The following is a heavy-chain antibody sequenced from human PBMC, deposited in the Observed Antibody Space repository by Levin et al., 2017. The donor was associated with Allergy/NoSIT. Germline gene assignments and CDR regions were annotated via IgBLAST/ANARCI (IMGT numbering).Heavy chain of an antibody. CDR2: IRGSDGNT. V-gene: IGHV3-23*01. Sequence: GESLKISCAASGFTFSSYDMSWVRQAPGKGLEWVSSIRGSDGNTYYADSVKGRFTISRDISKNTLYLQMNSLRAEDTAVYYCAKSREAAAGTGAFDVWGQGTMVTVSS. J-gene: IGHJ3*01. CDR3: AKSREAAAGTGAFDV. D-gene: IGHD6-13*01. CDR1: GFTFSSYD.